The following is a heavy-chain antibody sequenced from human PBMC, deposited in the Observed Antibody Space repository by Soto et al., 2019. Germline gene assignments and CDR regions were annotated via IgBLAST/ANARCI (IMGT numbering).Heavy chain of an antibody. CDR2: IIPIFGTA. D-gene: IGHD1-1*01. CDR1: GGTFSSYA. Sequence: QVQLVQSGAEVKKPGSSVKVSCKASGGTFSSYAISWVRQAPGQGLEWMGGIIPIFGTANYAQKFQGRVTITADESTSTAYMELSSLRSEDTAVYYCARIKGSHNWKDGDEYYYYGMDVWGQGPTVTVSS. V-gene: IGHV1-69*12. J-gene: IGHJ6*02. CDR3: ARIKGSHNWKDGDEYYYYGMDV.